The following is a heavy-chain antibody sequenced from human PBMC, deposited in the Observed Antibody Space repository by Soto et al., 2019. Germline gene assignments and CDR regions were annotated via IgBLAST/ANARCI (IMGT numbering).Heavy chain of an antibody. J-gene: IGHJ5*02. CDR1: GFTFSSFA. V-gene: IGHV3-33*08. CDR3: VRGSSCSNGVRYNVGWFGP. Sequence: QVQLVESGGGVVQPGTSLRLSCTASGFTFSSFALHWVRQAPGKGLEWVAIIWPDGNDKYYADSVKGRFTISSDNSKSTPALQMNSLRAEDTAVYYCVRGSSCSNGVRYNVGWFGPWGQGTLVTVSS. D-gene: IGHD2-8*01. CDR2: IWPDGNDK.